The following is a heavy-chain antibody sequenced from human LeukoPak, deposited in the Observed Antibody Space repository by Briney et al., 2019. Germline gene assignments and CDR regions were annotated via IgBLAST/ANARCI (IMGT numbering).Heavy chain of an antibody. CDR2: IKQDGSEK. V-gene: IGHV3-7*01. Sequence: GGSLRLSCAASGFTFSSYWMSWVRQAPGKGLEWVANIKQDGSEKYYVDSVKGRFTISRDNAKNSLYLQMNSLRAEDTAAYYCARGAWRSIFDYWGQGTLVTVSS. CDR3: ARGAWRSIFDY. J-gene: IGHJ4*02. CDR1: GFTFSSYW. D-gene: IGHD3-3*01.